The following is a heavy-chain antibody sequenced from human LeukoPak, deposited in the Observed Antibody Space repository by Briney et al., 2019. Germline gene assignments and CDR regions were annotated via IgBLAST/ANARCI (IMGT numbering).Heavy chain of an antibody. J-gene: IGHJ6*03. V-gene: IGHV4-38-2*02. D-gene: IGHD3-3*01. CDR3: ARGYDFWSGYYTDNYYYYYYMDV. CDR1: GYSISSGYY. Sequence: SSETLSLTCTVSGYSISSGYYWGWIRQPPGKGLEWIGSIYHSGSTYYNPSLKSRVTISVDTSKNQFSLKLSSVTAADTAVYYCARGYDFWSGYYTDNYYYYYYMDVWGKGTTVTVSS. CDR2: IYHSGST.